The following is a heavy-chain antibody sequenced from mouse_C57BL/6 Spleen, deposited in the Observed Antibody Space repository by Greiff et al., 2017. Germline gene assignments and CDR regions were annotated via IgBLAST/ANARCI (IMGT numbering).Heavy chain of an antibody. CDR2: ISYDGSN. V-gene: IGHV3-6*01. CDR1: GYSITSGYY. CDR3: AREGDIYDGSFDY. D-gene: IGHD2-3*01. J-gene: IGHJ2*01. Sequence: ESGPGLVKPSQSLSLTCSVTGYSITSGYYWNWIRQFPGNKLEWMGYISYDGSNNYNPSLKNRISITRDTSKNQFFLKLNSVTTEDTATYYCAREGDIYDGSFDYWGQGTTL.